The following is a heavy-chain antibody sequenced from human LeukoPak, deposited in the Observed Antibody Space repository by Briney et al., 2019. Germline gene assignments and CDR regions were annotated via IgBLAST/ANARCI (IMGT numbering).Heavy chain of an antibody. J-gene: IGHJ3*02. CDR2: VSGSGGST. V-gene: IGHV3-23*01. CDR3: AKDMYFYGSGSKAFDI. D-gene: IGHD3-10*01. Sequence: GGSLRLSCAASGLTFGNYGMHWLRQAPAKGLEWVSAVSGSGGSTYYADSVKGRFTISRDNSKNTLYLQMNSLRAEDTAVYYCAKDMYFYGSGSKAFDIWGQGTMVTVSS. CDR1: GLTFGNYG.